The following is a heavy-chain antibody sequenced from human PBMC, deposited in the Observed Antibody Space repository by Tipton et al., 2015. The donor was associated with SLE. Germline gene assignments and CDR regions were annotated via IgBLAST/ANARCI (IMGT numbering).Heavy chain of an antibody. CDR2: IYYSGST. CDR1: GGSISSGGYY. Sequence: TLSLTCTVSGGSISSGGYYWSWIRQPPGEGLEWIGSIYYSGSTYYNPSLKSRVTISVDTSKNQFSLKLSSVTAADTAVYYCARHVYCSGGSCYSGDYFDYWGQGTLVTVSS. V-gene: IGHV4-39*07. D-gene: IGHD2-15*01. J-gene: IGHJ4*02. CDR3: ARHVYCSGGSCYSGDYFDY.